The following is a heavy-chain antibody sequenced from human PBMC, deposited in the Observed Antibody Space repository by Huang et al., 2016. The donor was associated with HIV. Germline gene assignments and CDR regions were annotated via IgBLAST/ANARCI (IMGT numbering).Heavy chain of an antibody. CDR1: GYTFNGYW. D-gene: IGHD2-2*01. V-gene: IGHV5-51*01. J-gene: IGHJ3*02. CDR3: ARQGVGDFVVEPTGLGAFDI. CDR2: IDPGDSDT. Sequence: EVQLVQSGAVVKKPGESLQISCKGSGYTFNGYWIGWVRQLPGKGLEWMGIIDPGDSDTMYSPSFEGQITISADKSISTAYLQWSGLKASDTAMYYCARQGVGDFVVEPTGLGAFDIWGQGTMVTVSS.